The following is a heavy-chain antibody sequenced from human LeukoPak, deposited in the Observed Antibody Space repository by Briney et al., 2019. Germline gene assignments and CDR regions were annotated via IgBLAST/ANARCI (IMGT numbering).Heavy chain of an antibody. CDR1: GYSISSGYY. D-gene: IGHD6-13*01. CDR3: ASQGGSSSPYYYYYIDV. V-gene: IGHV4-38-2*01. J-gene: IGHJ6*03. CDR2: MYHSGST. Sequence: PSETLSLTCAVSGYSISSGYYWGWFRQPPGKGLEWIGCMYHSGSTYYNPSLKSRVTISVDTSKNQFSLKLSSVTAADTAVYYCASQGGSSSPYYYYYIDVSGKGTTVTVSS.